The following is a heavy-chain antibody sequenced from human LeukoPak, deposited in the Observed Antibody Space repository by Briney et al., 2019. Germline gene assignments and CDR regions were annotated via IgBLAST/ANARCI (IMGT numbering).Heavy chain of an antibody. CDR1: GYTFTTYG. CDR3: ARGEEYSYGPDYYYMDV. V-gene: IGHV1-18*01. D-gene: IGHD5-18*01. J-gene: IGHJ6*03. Sequence: ASVKVSCKASGYTFTTYGISWVRQAPGQGPEWMGRISAYNGITNYAQKLQGRVTMTTDTSTSTAYMELRSLRSDDTAVYYCARGEEYSYGPDYYYMDVWGKGTTVTVSS. CDR2: ISAYNGIT.